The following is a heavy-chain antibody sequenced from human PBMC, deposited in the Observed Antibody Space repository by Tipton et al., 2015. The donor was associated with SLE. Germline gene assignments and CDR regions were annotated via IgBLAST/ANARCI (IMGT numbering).Heavy chain of an antibody. CDR3: TTEGWDIVVVPAALYY. D-gene: IGHD2-2*01. CDR1: GFTFGDYA. J-gene: IGHJ4*02. CDR2: IKSKTDGGTT. Sequence: GSLRFSCTASGFTFGDYAMSWVRQAPGKGLEWVGRIKSKTDGGTTDYAAPVKGRFTISRDDSKNTLYLQMNSLKTEDTAVYYCTTEGWDIVVVPAALYYWGQGTLVTVSS. V-gene: IGHV3-15*01.